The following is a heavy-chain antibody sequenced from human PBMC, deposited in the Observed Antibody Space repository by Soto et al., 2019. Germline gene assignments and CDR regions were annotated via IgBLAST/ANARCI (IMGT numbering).Heavy chain of an antibody. V-gene: IGHV1-3*01. CDR3: GRDCSSYLVDPITGFDS. CDR1: GYTFTSYA. Sequence: GASVKVSCKASGYTFTSYAMHWVRQAPGQRLEWMGWINAGNGNTKYSQKFQGRVTITRDTSASTAYMELSSLRGDDTAVYYCGRDCSSYLVDPITGFDSWGQGTLVTVSS. CDR2: INAGNGNT. D-gene: IGHD1-26*01. J-gene: IGHJ4*02.